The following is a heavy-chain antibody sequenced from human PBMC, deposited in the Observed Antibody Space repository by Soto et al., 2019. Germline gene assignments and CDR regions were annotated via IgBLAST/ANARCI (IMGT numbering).Heavy chain of an antibody. Sequence: QVQLVQSGAEVKKPGSSVKVSCKASGGTFSSYAISWVRQAPGQGLEWMGGIIPIFGTANYAQKFQGRVTITADESMITAYMELSSLRSEDTALYYCARKSIAAAGTYYYYGMDVCGQGTTVTVSS. CDR1: GGTFSSYA. CDR2: IIPIFGTA. V-gene: IGHV1-69*01. D-gene: IGHD6-13*01. CDR3: ARKSIAAAGTYYYYGMDV. J-gene: IGHJ6*02.